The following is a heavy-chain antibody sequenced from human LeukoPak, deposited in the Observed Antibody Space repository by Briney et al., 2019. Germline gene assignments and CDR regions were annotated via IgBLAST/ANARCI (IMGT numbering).Heavy chain of an antibody. Sequence: PGGSLRLSCVTSGFTFSNFWMTWVRQAPGKGLEWVANIKQDGSEKYYVDSVKGRFTVSRDNAKNLLYLQMNSLRAEDTAVYSCARDRIPALPGYWGQGTLVTVSS. D-gene: IGHD6-6*01. CDR1: GFTFSNFW. V-gene: IGHV3-7*01. CDR2: IKQDGSEK. J-gene: IGHJ4*02. CDR3: ARDRIPALPGY.